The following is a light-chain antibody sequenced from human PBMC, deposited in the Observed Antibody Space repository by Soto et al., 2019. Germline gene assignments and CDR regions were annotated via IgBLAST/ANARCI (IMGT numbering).Light chain of an antibody. CDR1: SSDVGGYNY. CDR3: CSYAGSPRYV. CDR2: DVS. V-gene: IGLV2-11*01. J-gene: IGLJ1*01. Sequence: QSALTQPRSVSGSPGQSVTISCTGTSSDVGGYNYVSWYQQHPGKAPKVMIYDVSERPSGVPARFSGSKSGNTASLTISWLQAEDEADYYCCSYAGSPRYVFGTGTKVTVL.